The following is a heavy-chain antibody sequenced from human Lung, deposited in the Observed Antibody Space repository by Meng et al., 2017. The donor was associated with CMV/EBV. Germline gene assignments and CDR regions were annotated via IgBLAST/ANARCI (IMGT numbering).Heavy chain of an antibody. Sequence: GARSIGIHFWSWFRLPPGKGLGWVGYIHHSRNTYSIPSLQSRLTVSLDTSKNQFSLRLTSVTAADTAVYYCARGLYFLASGGCYLDFWGRGTLVTVSS. CDR3: ARGLYFLASGGCYLDF. V-gene: IGHV4-30-4*01. D-gene: IGHD2-15*01. J-gene: IGHJ2*01. CDR1: GARSIGIHF. CDR2: IHHSRNT.